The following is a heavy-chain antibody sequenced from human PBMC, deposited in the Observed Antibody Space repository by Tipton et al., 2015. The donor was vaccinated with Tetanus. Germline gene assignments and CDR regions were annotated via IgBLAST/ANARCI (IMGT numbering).Heavy chain of an antibody. J-gene: IGHJ4*02. CDR2: IYHSGST. CDR3: ARVIYDILTGYHIDY. CDR1: GGSISDTNW. D-gene: IGHD3-9*01. V-gene: IGHV4-4*02. Sequence: TLSLTCAVSGGSISDTNWWTWVRQPPGKGLEWIGEIYHSGSTNYNPSLKSRVTISVDTSKNQFSLKLSSVTAADTAVYYCARVIYDILTGYHIDYWGQGTLVTVSS.